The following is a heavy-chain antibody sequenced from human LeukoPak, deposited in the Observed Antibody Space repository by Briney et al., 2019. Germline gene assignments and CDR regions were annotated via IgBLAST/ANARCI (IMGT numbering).Heavy chain of an antibody. CDR3: ARVVGIAVAGIYFDY. CDR1: GGSISSYY. J-gene: IGHJ4*02. V-gene: IGHV4-59*01. D-gene: IGHD6-19*01. Sequence: SETLSLTCTVSGGSISSYYWSWIRQPPGKGLERIGYIYYSGSTNYNPSLKSRVTISVDTSKNQFSLKLSSVTAADTAVYYCARVVGIAVAGIYFDYWGQGTLVTVSS. CDR2: IYYSGST.